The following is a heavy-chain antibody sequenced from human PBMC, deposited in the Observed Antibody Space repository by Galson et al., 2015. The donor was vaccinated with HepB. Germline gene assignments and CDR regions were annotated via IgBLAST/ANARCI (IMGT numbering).Heavy chain of an antibody. V-gene: IGHV3-30*02. CDR2: IRYDGSNK. CDR3: AKDYYGSGSYYYYYGMDV. J-gene: IGHJ6*02. Sequence: SLRLSCAASGFTLSSYGMHWVRQAPGKGLEWVAFIRYDGSNKYYADSVKGRFTISRDNSKNTLYLQMNSLRAEDTAVYYCAKDYYGSGSYYYYYGMDVWGQGTTVTVSS. CDR1: GFTLSSYG. D-gene: IGHD3-10*01.